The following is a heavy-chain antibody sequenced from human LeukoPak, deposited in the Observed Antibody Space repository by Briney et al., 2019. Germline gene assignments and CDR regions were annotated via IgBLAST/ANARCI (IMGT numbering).Heavy chain of an antibody. V-gene: IGHV4-59*01. J-gene: IGHJ5*02. CDR1: GGSISSYY. Sequence: SGALCLTCTVPGGSISSYYWSWIRQPPGKGLEWIGYIYYSGSTNYNPSLKSRVTISVDTSKNQFSLKLSSVTAADTAVYYCARVVTVGWFDPWGQGTLVTVSS. CDR2: IYYSGST. CDR3: ARVVTVGWFDP. D-gene: IGHD5-18*01.